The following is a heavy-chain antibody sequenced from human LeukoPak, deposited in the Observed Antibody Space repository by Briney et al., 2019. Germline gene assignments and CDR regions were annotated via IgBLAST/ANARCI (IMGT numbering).Heavy chain of an antibody. CDR2: IYPRDGST. J-gene: IGHJ4*02. CDR1: GYTFTSNY. V-gene: IGHV1-46*01. D-gene: IGHD4-23*01. Sequence: ASVKVSCKASGYTFTSNYIHWVRQAPGQGLEWMGMIYPRDGSTSYAQKFQGRVTVTRDTSTSTAYMELRSLRSDDTAVYYCARATVVTESENDYWGQGTLVTVSS. CDR3: ARATVVTESENDY.